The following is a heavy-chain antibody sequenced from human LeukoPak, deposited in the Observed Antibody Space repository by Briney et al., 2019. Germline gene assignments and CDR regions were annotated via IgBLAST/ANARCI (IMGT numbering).Heavy chain of an antibody. CDR1: GGSISSSSYY. Sequence: SETLSLTCTVSGGSISSSSYYWGWIRQPPGKGLEWIGSIYYSGSTYYNPSLKSRVTISVDTSKNQFSLKLSSVTAADTAVYYCAREGGGGGFDYWGQGTLVTVSS. D-gene: IGHD3-16*01. CDR2: IYYSGST. CDR3: AREGGGGGFDY. J-gene: IGHJ4*02. V-gene: IGHV4-39*07.